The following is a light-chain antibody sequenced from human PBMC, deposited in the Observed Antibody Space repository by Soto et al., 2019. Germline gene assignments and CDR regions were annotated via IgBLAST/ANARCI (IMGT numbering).Light chain of an antibody. CDR3: SSYTRSTSYV. CDR2: EVS. CDR1: SSDVGGYNY. J-gene: IGLJ1*01. Sequence: QSALTQPASVSGSPGQSITSSCTGTSSDVGGYNYVSWYQQHPGKAPKLMISEVSNRPSGVSNRFSGSRAGNTASLTISGLQADDEADYYCSSYTRSTSYVFGTGTKLTVL. V-gene: IGLV2-14*01.